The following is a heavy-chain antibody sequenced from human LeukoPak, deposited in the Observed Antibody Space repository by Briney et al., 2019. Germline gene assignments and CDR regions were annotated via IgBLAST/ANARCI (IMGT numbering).Heavy chain of an antibody. J-gene: IGHJ3*02. CDR2: IRYDGSNK. CDR1: GFTFSSYG. Sequence: GGSLRLSCAASGFTFSSYGMHWVRQAPGKGLEWVAFIRYDGSNKYYADSVKGRFTISGDNSKNTLYLQMNSLRAEDTAVYYCAKVGPRAFDIWGQGTMVTVSS. V-gene: IGHV3-30*02. CDR3: AKVGPRAFDI.